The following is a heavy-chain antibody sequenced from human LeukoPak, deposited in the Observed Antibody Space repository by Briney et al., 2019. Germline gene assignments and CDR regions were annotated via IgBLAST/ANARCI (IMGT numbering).Heavy chain of an antibody. CDR3: ARGGSNWPYYYYYDMDV. Sequence: GGSLRLSCASSGFTFSIYGMHWVRQAPGKGLEWVALIWYDGSNKYYADSVKGRFTISRDNSRNTLYLQMNSLRAEDTAVYYCARGGSNWPYYYYYDMDVWGQGTTVTVSS. CDR2: IWYDGSNK. D-gene: IGHD6-13*01. V-gene: IGHV3-33*01. J-gene: IGHJ6*02. CDR1: GFTFSIYG.